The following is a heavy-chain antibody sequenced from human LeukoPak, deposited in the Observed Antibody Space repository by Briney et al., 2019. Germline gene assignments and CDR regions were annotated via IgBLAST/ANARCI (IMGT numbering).Heavy chain of an antibody. D-gene: IGHD6-19*01. CDR2: MNPNSGNT. Sequence: WASVKVSCKASGYTFTSYDINWVRQATGQGLEWMGWMNPNSGNTGYAQKFQGRVTITRNTSISTAYMELSSLRSEDTAVYYCARDRSVIYSSGLRDYYYYGMDVWGQGTTVTVSS. J-gene: IGHJ6*02. CDR3: ARDRSVIYSSGLRDYYYYGMDV. V-gene: IGHV1-8*03. CDR1: GYTFTSYD.